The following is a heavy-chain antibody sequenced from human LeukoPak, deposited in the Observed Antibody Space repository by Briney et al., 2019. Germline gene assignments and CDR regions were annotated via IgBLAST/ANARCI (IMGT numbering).Heavy chain of an antibody. CDR3: AKDPLAGLVAERQWLVRFGWFDP. V-gene: IGHV3-30*18. J-gene: IGHJ5*02. D-gene: IGHD6-19*01. CDR2: ISYDGSNK. Sequence: PGRSLRLSCAAFGFTFSSYGMHWVRQAPGKGLEWVAVISYDGSNKYYADSVKGRFTISRDNSKNTLYLQMNSLRAEDTAMYYCAKDPLAGLVAERQWLVRFGWFDPWGQGTLVTVSS. CDR1: GFTFSSYG.